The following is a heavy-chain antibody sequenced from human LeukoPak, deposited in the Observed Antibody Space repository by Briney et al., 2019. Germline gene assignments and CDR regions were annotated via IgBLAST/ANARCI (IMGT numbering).Heavy chain of an antibody. V-gene: IGHV4-59*02. D-gene: IGHD6-19*01. Sequence: SETLSLTCIVSGGSVNNYYWSWIRQPPGKGLEWIGYVYFTGRTNYNPSLKSRVTISIDTSKNQFSMKLTSVTAADTAVYNCAGTAVAAFTICGQGTIVTVSS. J-gene: IGHJ3*02. CDR1: GGSVNNYY. CDR2: VYFTGRT. CDR3: AGTAVAAFTI.